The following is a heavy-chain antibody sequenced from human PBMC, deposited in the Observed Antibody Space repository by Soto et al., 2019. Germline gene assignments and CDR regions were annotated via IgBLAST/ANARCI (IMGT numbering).Heavy chain of an antibody. V-gene: IGHV4-59*01. Sequence: SATLSLACCVSAGSLSSYYWSWIRQPPGKGLWWIGYIYYSSTTNYNPSLRSRVAISVDTPKNQFSLKLNSVTAADTVVYFCAIELERSYCSQGSCHSGWFHPLYQGILVA. CDR3: AIELERSYCSQGSCHSGWFHP. CDR2: IYYSSTT. CDR1: AGSLSSYY. D-gene: IGHD2-15*01. J-gene: IGHJ5*02.